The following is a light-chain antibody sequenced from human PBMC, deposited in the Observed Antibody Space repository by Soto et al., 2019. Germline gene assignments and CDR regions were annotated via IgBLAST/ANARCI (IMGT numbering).Light chain of an antibody. CDR1: SSDVGSFDF. CDR2: DVS. J-gene: IGLJ1*01. Sequence: QSVLAQPRSVSGSPGQSVTISCTGTSSDVGSFDFVSWYQQHPGKAPKPMIFDVSKRPSGVPDRFSGSKSGNTASLTISGLQADDEADYYCCSYAGTYTAYIFXTGTKLTVL. V-gene: IGLV2-11*01. CDR3: CSYAGTYTAYI.